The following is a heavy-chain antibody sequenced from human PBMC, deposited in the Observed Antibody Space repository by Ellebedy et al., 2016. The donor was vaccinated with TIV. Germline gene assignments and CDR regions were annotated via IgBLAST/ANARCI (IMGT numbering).Heavy chain of an antibody. D-gene: IGHD1-26*01. Sequence: GESLKISCAASGFSFRSYWMSWVRQAPGKGLEWVANIYQDGGVQYYVDSVKGRFTISRDNADNSLFLQMNSLRAEDTAVYYCSGRGSYGDYAVQINSWLDSWGRGTLVTVSS. CDR2: IYQDGGVQ. J-gene: IGHJ5*01. CDR3: SGRGSYGDYAVQINSWLDS. V-gene: IGHV3-7*01. CDR1: GFSFRSYW.